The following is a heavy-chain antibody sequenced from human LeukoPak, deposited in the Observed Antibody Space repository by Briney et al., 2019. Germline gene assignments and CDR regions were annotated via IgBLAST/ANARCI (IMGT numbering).Heavy chain of an antibody. Sequence: GASVKVSCKASGYTFTSYDINWVRQATGQGLEWMGWMNPNSGNTGYAQKFQGRVTMTRNTSISTAYMELSSLRSEDTAVYYCARGNPHYLWGSYRMGYFDYWGQGTLVTVSS. D-gene: IGHD3-16*02. J-gene: IGHJ4*02. V-gene: IGHV1-8*01. CDR2: MNPNSGNT. CDR3: ARGNPHYLWGSYRMGYFDY. CDR1: GYTFTSYD.